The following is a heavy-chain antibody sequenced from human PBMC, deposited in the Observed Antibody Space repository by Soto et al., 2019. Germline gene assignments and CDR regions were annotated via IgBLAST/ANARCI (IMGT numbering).Heavy chain of an antibody. V-gene: IGHV5-10-1*01. CDR1: GYSFTSYW. CDR3: ARWDSNNNWFDP. J-gene: IGHJ5*02. Sequence: PGESLKISCKGSGYSFTSYWISWVRQMPGKGLEWMGRIDPSDSYTNYSPSFQGHVTISADKSISTAYLQWSSLKAPDTAMYYCARWDSNNNWFDPWGQGTLVTVSS. D-gene: IGHD6-13*01. CDR2: IDPSDSYT.